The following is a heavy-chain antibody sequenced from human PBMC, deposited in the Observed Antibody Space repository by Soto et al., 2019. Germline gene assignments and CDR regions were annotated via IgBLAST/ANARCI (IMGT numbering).Heavy chain of an antibody. V-gene: IGHV3-30*18. CDR1: GFTFSSYG. CDR3: AKEEASAGNFDY. Sequence: PGGSLRLSCAASGFTFSSYGMHWVRQAPGKGLEWVAVISYDGSNKYYADSVKGRFTISRDNSKNSLYLQMNSLRAEDTALYYCAKEEASAGNFDYWGQGTLVTAPQ. D-gene: IGHD6-13*01. CDR2: ISYDGSNK. J-gene: IGHJ4*02.